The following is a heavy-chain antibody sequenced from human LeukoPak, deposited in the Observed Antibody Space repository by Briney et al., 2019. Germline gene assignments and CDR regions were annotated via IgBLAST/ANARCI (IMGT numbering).Heavy chain of an antibody. J-gene: IGHJ4*02. CDR3: ASHPSSGYDHFDH. Sequence: SETLSLTCTVSGGSISSYYWSWIRQPPGKGLKWIGYIYYSGSTNYNPSLKSRVTISLDTSKNQFSLKLSSVTAADTAVYYCASHPSSGYDHFDHWGQGTLVTVSS. CDR1: GGSISSYY. D-gene: IGHD5-12*01. CDR2: IYYSGST. V-gene: IGHV4-59*01.